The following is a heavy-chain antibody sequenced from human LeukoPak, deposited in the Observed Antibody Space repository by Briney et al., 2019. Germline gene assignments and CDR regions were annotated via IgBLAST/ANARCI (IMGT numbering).Heavy chain of an antibody. CDR2: IYTSGRT. CDR3: ARDMTGSGWYHAFDI. D-gene: IGHD6-19*01. CDR1: GGTISSESYY. Sequence: SETLSLTCTVSGGTISSESYYWSWIRQPAGKGLEWIGRIYTSGRTNCNPSLKSRVTISVDTSKNQFSLKLNSVTAADMAVYYCARDMTGSGWYHAFDIWGQGTMVAVSS. V-gene: IGHV4-61*02. J-gene: IGHJ3*02.